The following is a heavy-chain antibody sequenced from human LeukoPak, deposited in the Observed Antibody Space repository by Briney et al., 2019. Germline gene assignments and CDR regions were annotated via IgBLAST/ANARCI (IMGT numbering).Heavy chain of an antibody. CDR1: GGSISSGSYY. J-gene: IGHJ4*02. CDR3: AVPYYDILTGYGDY. V-gene: IGHV4-39*01. CDR2: IYYSGST. Sequence: SETLSLTCTVSGGSISSGSYYWGWIRQPPGKGLEWIGSIYYSGSTYYNPSLKSRVTISVDTSKNQFSLKLSSVTAADTAVYYCAVPYYDILTGYGDYWGQGTLVTVSS. D-gene: IGHD3-9*01.